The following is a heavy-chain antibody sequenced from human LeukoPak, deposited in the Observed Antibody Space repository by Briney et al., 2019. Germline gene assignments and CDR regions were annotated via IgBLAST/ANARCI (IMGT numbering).Heavy chain of an antibody. CDR2: IYHSGST. CDR1: GGSISSGGYS. Sequence: PSETLSLTCAVSGGSISSGGYSWSWIRQPPGKGLEWIGYIYHSGSTYYNPSLKSRVTISVDRSKNQFSLKLSSVTASDTAVYFCAREQTSRKTYFSYWGAGTLGTVS. J-gene: IGHJ4*03. CDR3: AREQTSRKTYFSY. V-gene: IGHV4-30-2*01.